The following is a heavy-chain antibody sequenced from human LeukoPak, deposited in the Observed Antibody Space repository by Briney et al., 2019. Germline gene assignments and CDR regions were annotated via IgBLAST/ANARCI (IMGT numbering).Heavy chain of an antibody. CDR1: GYSISSGYY. D-gene: IGHD6-19*01. Sequence: SETLSLTCTVSGYSISSGYYWSWIRLAAGKGLEWIGRIYTSGGTNYNPSLKSRVTMSVDTSKNQFSLNLSSVTPADTAVYYCARGIYSSGWYWLDPWGQGILVTVSS. J-gene: IGHJ5*02. CDR3: ARGIYSSGWYWLDP. V-gene: IGHV4-4*07. CDR2: IYTSGGT.